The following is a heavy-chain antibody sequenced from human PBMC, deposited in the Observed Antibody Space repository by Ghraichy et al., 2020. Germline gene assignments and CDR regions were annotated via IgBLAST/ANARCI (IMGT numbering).Heavy chain of an antibody. CDR2: IKQDGSEK. CDR1: GFTFSSYW. D-gene: IGHD5-24*01. V-gene: IGHV3-7*03. J-gene: IGHJ4*02. Sequence: GESLNISCAASGFTFSSYWMSWVRQAPGKGLEWVANIKQDGSEKYYVDSVKGRFTISRDNAKNSLFLQMNSLRAEDTAVYYCARDAGYNIQFDYWGQGTLVTVSS. CDR3: ARDAGYNIQFDY.